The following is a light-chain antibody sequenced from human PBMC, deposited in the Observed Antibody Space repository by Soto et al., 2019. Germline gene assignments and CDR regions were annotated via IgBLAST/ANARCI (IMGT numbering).Light chain of an antibody. CDR1: QSTSSD. CDR3: QNYNSSSET. Sequence: DIQLTQSPSSLYASVGDRVTITCGASQSTSSDLSWYQQKPGKAPKLLIHKASTLKSGVPSRFSGSGSGTEFTLTISSLQPNDFATYYCQNYNSSSETFGQGTKVDI. V-gene: IGKV1-5*03. CDR2: KAS. J-gene: IGKJ1*01.